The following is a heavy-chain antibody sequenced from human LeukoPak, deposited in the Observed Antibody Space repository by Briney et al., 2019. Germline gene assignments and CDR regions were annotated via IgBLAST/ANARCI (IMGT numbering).Heavy chain of an antibody. CDR2: IYPGDSDT. D-gene: IGHD6-13*01. CDR3: ARQRLYSSSWWSFDY. J-gene: IGHJ4*02. Sequence: GESLQISCKGSGYSFTSYWIGWVRPLPGKGLEWMGIIYPGDSDTRYSPSFQGQVTISADKSISTAYLQWSSLKASDTAMYYCARQRLYSSSWWSFDYWGQGTLVTVSS. CDR1: GYSFTSYW. V-gene: IGHV5-51*01.